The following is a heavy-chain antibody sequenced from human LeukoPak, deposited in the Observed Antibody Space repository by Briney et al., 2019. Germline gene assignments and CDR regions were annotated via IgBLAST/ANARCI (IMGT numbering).Heavy chain of an antibody. Sequence: ASVKVSCKASGYTFTSYAMHWERQAPGQRLEWMGWINAGNGNTKYSQKFQGRVTITRDTSVSTAYMELSSLSSEDTAVYYCARGGYSGYDYANYFDYWGQGTLVTVSS. CDR1: GYTFTSYA. V-gene: IGHV1-3*01. CDR3: ARGGYSGYDYANYFDY. J-gene: IGHJ4*02. D-gene: IGHD5-12*01. CDR2: INAGNGNT.